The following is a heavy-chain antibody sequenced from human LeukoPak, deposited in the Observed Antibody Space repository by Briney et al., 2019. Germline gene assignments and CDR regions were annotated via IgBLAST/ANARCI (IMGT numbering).Heavy chain of an antibody. CDR2: INPNSGGT. Sequence: ASVKVSCTASGYTFTAYYIHWVRQAPGQGLEWMGRINPNSGGTNYAQKFQGRVSMTRDTSISTVYMELSRLRSDDTAVYYCARDYYGSAFDPWGQGTLVTVSS. J-gene: IGHJ5*02. CDR1: GYTFTAYY. V-gene: IGHV1-2*06. CDR3: ARDYYGSAFDP. D-gene: IGHD3-10*01.